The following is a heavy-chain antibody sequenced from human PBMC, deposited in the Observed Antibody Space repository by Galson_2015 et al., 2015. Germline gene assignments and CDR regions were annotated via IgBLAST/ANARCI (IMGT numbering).Heavy chain of an antibody. Sequence: ETLSLTCSVSGDSVSSGSYYWIRIRQPPGKGLEWIGNIYYSGDTNYNPSLKSRVSISIDTSKNQFSLKLTSVTAADTAMFYCARVYDFWSGPIDHWGQGILVTVSS. V-gene: IGHV4-61*01. D-gene: IGHD3-3*01. J-gene: IGHJ4*02. CDR3: ARVYDFWSGPIDH. CDR1: GDSVSSGSYY. CDR2: IYYSGDT.